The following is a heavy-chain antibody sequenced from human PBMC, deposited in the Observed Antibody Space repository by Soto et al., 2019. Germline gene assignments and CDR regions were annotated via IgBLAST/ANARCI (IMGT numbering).Heavy chain of an antibody. CDR3: ARGIATGQLDP. J-gene: IGHJ5*02. Sequence: GGSLRLSCAASGFTFSSYGMHWVRQAPGKGLEWVAVIWYDGSNKYYADSVKGRFTISRDNSKTTLYLQMNSLRAEDTAVYYCARGIATGQLDPWGQGTLVTVSS. CDR2: IWYDGSNK. CDR1: GFTFSSYG. V-gene: IGHV3-33*01. D-gene: IGHD2-15*01.